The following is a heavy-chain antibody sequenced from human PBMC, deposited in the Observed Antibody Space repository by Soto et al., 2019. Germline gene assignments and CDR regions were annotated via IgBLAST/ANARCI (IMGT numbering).Heavy chain of an antibody. J-gene: IGHJ4*02. CDR3: ASPAGDYDILTGALGY. CDR1: GGTISSYA. Sequence: ASVKVSCTDSGGTISSYAMHWVRQAPGQRLEWMGWINAGNGNTKYSQKFQGRVTITRDTSASTAYMELSSLRSEDTAVYYCASPAGDYDILTGALGYWGQGTLVTVSS. V-gene: IGHV1-3*01. CDR2: INAGNGNT. D-gene: IGHD3-9*01.